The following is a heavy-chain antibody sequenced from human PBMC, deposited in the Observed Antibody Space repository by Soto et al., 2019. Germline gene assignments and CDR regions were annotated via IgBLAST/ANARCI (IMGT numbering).Heavy chain of an antibody. CDR3: ASSRYGWGYYYYGMDV. D-gene: IGHD2-8*02. CDR1: GFTFSSYW. CDR2: IKQDGSEK. V-gene: IGHV3-7*03. Sequence: GGSLRLSCAASGFTFSSYWMSWVRQAPGKGLEWVANIKQDGSEKYYVDSVKGRFTISRDNAKNSLYLQMNSLRAEDTAVYYCASSRYGWGYYYYGMDVWGQGTTVTVSS. J-gene: IGHJ6*02.